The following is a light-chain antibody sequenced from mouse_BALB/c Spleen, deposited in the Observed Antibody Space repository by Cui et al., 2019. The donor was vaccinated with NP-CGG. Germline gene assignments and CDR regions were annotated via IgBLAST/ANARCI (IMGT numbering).Light chain of an antibody. CDR2: GTN. J-gene: IGLJ1*01. CDR1: TGAVTTSNY. CDR3: ALWYSNHWV. Sequence: AVLTQQPALPTPPGETLTLTCRSSTGAVTTSNYANWVQEKPDHLFNGLIGGTNNRAPGVPARFSGSLIGDKAALTITGAQTEDEAIYFCALWYSNHWVFGGGTKLTVL. V-gene: IGLV1*01.